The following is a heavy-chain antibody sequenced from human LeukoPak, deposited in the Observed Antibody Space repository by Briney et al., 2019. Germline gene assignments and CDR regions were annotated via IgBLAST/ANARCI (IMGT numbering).Heavy chain of an antibody. D-gene: IGHD2-15*01. J-gene: IGHJ6*02. CDR3: ARGLFYCSGGSCYDYGMDV. CDR2: IYYSGST. Sequence: PSETLSLTCTVSGGFISSYYWSWIRQPPGKGLEWIGYIYYSGSTNYNPSLKSRVTISVDTSKNQFSLKLSSVTAADTAVYYCARGLFYCSGGSCYDYGMDVWGQGTTVTVSS. V-gene: IGHV4-59*01. CDR1: GGFISSYY.